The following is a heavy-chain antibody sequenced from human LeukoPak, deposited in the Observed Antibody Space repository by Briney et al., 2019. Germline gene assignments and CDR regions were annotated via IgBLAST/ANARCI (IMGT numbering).Heavy chain of an antibody. CDR1: GFTFDDYA. V-gene: IGHV3-9*01. Sequence: GRSLRLSCAASGFTFDDYAMHWVRQAPGNGLEWVSGISWNSGSIGYADSVKGRFTISRDNAKNSLYLQMNSLRAEDTALYYCAKDSEEGYCSSTSCSLGAFDIWGQGTMVTVSS. D-gene: IGHD2-2*01. CDR3: AKDSEEGYCSSTSCSLGAFDI. J-gene: IGHJ3*02. CDR2: ISWNSGSI.